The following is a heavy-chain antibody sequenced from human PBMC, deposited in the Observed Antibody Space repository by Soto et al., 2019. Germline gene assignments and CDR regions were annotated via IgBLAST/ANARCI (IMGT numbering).Heavy chain of an antibody. D-gene: IGHD2-8*01. CDR2: ISTYNGNT. Sequence: ASVKVSCKASGYTFTTYAIHWVRQAPGQRLEWMGRISTYNGNTNYPQSLQGRLTMTTDTSTTTAYMELRSLRSDDTAVYYCARDPYHVLMVNAPNLYGMDVWGQGTTVTVSS. V-gene: IGHV1-18*01. CDR3: ARDPYHVLMVNAPNLYGMDV. J-gene: IGHJ6*02. CDR1: GYTFTTYA.